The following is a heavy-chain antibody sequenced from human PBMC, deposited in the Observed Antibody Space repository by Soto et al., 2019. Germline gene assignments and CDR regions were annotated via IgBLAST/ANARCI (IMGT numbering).Heavy chain of an antibody. V-gene: IGHV3-23*01. J-gene: IGHJ6*02. CDR2: ISGSGGST. CDR3: ATYGSGSSCYYYGTDV. D-gene: IGHD3-10*01. Sequence: HPGGSLRLSCAASGFTFSSYGMHWVRQAPGKGLEWVSAISGSGGSTYYADSVKGRFTISRDNSKNTLYLQMNSLRAEDTAVYYCATYGSGSSCYYYGTDVWGQGTTVTVSS. CDR1: GFTFSSYG.